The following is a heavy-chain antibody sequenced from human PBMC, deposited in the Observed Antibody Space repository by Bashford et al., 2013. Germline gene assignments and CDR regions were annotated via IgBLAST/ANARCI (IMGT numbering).Heavy chain of an antibody. Sequence: SVKVSCKASGGTFSSYAISWVRQAPGQGLEWMGGIIPIFGTANYAQKFQGRVTMTTDTSTSTAHMELRSLRSDDTAVYYCARDGHYDISTSQHYYDYKGMDVWGQGTTVTVSS. CDR1: GGTFSSYA. J-gene: IGHJ6*02. V-gene: IGHV1-69*05. CDR2: IIPIFGTA. CDR3: ARDGHYDISTSQHYYDYKGMDV. D-gene: IGHD3-9*01.